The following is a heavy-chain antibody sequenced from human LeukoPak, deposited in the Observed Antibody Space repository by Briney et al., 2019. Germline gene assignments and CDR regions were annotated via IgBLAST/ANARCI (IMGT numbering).Heavy chain of an antibody. Sequence: GGSLRLSCAASGFTFSSYEMNWVRQAPGKGLEWVSYISSSGSTIYYADSVKGRFTISRDNAKNSLYLQMNSLRAEDTAVYYCASSFSGWAYYFDYWGQGTLVTVSS. CDR2: ISSSGSTI. CDR1: GFTFSSYE. D-gene: IGHD6-19*01. J-gene: IGHJ4*02. V-gene: IGHV3-48*03. CDR3: ASSFSGWAYYFDY.